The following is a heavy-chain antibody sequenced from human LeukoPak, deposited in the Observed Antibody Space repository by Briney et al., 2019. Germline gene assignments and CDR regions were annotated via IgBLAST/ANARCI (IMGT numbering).Heavy chain of an antibody. J-gene: IGHJ6*04. CDR1: GGSISSSNW. CDR2: IYHSGST. V-gene: IGHV4-4*02. CDR3: ARERRPAIAALVDV. Sequence: PSETLSLTCAVSGGSISSSNWWSWVRQPPGKGLEWIGEIYHSGSTNYNPSLKSRVTISVDRSKNQFSLKLSSVTAADTAVYYCARERRPAIAALVDVWGKGTTVTVSS. D-gene: IGHD6-6*01.